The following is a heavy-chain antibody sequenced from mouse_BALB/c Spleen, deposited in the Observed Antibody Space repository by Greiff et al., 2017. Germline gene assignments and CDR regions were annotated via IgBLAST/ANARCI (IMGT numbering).Heavy chain of an antibody. V-gene: IGHV3-8*02. CDR1: GDSITSGY. D-gene: IGHD4-1*01. CDR2: ISYSGST. J-gene: IGHJ3*01. CDR3: ARLKNWDEGFAY. Sequence: EVHLVESGPSLVKPSQTLSLTCSVTGDSITSGYWNWIRKFPGNKLEYMGYISYSGSTYYNPSLKSRISITRDTSKNQYYLQLNSVTTEDTATYYCARLKNWDEGFAYWGQGTLVTVSA.